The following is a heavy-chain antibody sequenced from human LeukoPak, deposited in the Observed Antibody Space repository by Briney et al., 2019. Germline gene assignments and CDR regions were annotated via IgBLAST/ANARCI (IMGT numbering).Heavy chain of an antibody. Sequence: GASVKVSCKASGYTFTSYGISWVRQAPGQGLEWMGWISAYNDNTNYAQKLQGRVTMTIDTSTSTAHMELRSLRSDDTAVYYCARGGVVTAPPYYFDCWGQGTLVTVSS. CDR3: ARGGVVTAPPYYFDC. V-gene: IGHV1-18*01. CDR2: ISAYNDNT. J-gene: IGHJ4*02. D-gene: IGHD2-21*02. CDR1: GYTFTSYG.